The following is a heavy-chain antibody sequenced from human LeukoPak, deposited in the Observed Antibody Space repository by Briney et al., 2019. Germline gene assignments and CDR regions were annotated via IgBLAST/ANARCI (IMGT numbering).Heavy chain of an antibody. CDR2: IYYSGST. CDR1: GGSISSGDYY. CDR3: ASSIVVVPAAMDYYYMDV. D-gene: IGHD2-2*01. J-gene: IGHJ6*03. Sequence: SQTLSLTCTVSGGSISSGDYYWSWIRQPPGKGLEWIGYIYYSGSTYYKRSLTTRVTTSVDTSKNQFSLMLSSATAADTAVYYCASSIVVVPAAMDYYYMDVWGKGTTVTVSS. V-gene: IGHV4-30-4*08.